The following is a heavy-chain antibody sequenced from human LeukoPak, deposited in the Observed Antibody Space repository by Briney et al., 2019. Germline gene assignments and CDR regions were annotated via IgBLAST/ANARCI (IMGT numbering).Heavy chain of an antibody. CDR3: ARYPARPGDAFDI. CDR1: GGSISSGGYY. Sequence: SETLSLTCTVSGGSISSGGYYWSWIRQPPGKGLEWIGYIYHSGSTYYNPSLKSRVTISVDTSKNQFSLKLSSVTAADTAVYYCARYPARPGDAFDIWGQGTMVTVSS. J-gene: IGHJ3*02. D-gene: IGHD6-6*01. CDR2: IYHSGST. V-gene: IGHV4-30-2*02.